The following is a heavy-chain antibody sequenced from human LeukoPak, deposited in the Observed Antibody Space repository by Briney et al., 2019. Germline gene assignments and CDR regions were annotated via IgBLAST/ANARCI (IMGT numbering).Heavy chain of an antibody. J-gene: IGHJ4*02. Sequence: GGSLRLSCAASGFTFSTYTMAWVRQAPGGGLEWVSGISDNGGRTYYADSVKGRFAISRDDSKSTLYLQMNTLRAEDAAVYYCARNRINHFYDYWGQGTQVTVSS. D-gene: IGHD2/OR15-2a*01. CDR2: ISDNGGRT. V-gene: IGHV3-23*01. CDR3: ARNRINHFYDY. CDR1: GFTFSTYT.